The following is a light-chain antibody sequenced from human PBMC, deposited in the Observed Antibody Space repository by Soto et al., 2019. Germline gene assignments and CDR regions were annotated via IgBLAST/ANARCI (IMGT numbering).Light chain of an antibody. J-gene: IGKJ1*01. CDR3: QQYNTYPWT. CDR1: QTISSW. Sequence: DIQMTQYPSTLSGSVGDRVTITCRASQTISSWLAWYQQKPGKAPNLLIYDASSLEIGVPSRLSGSGSGTEFTLTISSLQPDDFATYYCQQYNTYPWTFGQGTKVDIK. V-gene: IGKV1-5*01. CDR2: DAS.